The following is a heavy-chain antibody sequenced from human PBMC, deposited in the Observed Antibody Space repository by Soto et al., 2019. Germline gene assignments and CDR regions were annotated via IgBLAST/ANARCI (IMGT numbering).Heavy chain of an antibody. CDR1: GGSISSGSYY. Sequence: PSETLSLTCTVSGGSISSGSYYWGWFRQPPGKGLEWIGSIYYSGSTYYNPSLKSRVTISVDTSKNQFSLKLSSVTAADTAVYYCAGERYYDILAGYYPGRAPPYHGMDVWGQGTTVTVSS. CDR2: IYYSGST. V-gene: IGHV4-39*02. D-gene: IGHD3-9*01. CDR3: AGERYYDILAGYYPGRAPPYHGMDV. J-gene: IGHJ6*02.